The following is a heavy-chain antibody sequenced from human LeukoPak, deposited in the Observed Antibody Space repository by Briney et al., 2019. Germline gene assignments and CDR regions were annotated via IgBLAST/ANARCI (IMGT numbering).Heavy chain of an antibody. V-gene: IGHV1-69*13. D-gene: IGHD6-19*01. Sequence: ASVKVSCKASGGTFSSYAISWVRQAPGQGLEWMGGIIPIFGTANYAQKFQGRVTITADESTSTAYMELSSLRSEDTAVYYCARVEGSGWTGNYYYYYMDVWGKGTTVTISS. CDR1: GGTFSSYA. CDR2: IIPIFGTA. CDR3: ARVEGSGWTGNYYYYYMDV. J-gene: IGHJ6*03.